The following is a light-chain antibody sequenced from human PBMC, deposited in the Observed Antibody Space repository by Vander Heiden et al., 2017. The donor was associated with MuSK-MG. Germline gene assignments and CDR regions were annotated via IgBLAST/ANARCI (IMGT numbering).Light chain of an antibody. V-gene: IGKV4-1*01. CDR1: QSVLYSSNNENY. J-gene: IGKJ1*01. CDR3: HQYYSTPWT. CDR2: WAS. Sequence: DIVMTQSPDSLAVSLGERATINCKSRQSVLYSSNNENYLAWYQQKPGQPPSLLITWASTRESGVPDRFSGSGSGTDFTLTISSLQAEDVAVYYCHQYYSTPWTFGQGTKVEIK.